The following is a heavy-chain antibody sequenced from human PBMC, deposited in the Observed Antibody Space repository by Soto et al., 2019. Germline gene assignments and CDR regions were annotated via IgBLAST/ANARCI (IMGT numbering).Heavy chain of an antibody. CDR1: GYTFTSYG. Sequence: ASVKVSCKASGYTFTSYGISWVRQAPGQGLEWMGWISAYNGNTNYAQKLQGRVTMTTDTSTSTAYMELRSLRSDDTAVYYCARDGANYDILTGFLGPEVYYYYYGMDVWGQGTTVTVSS. D-gene: IGHD3-9*01. V-gene: IGHV1-18*01. J-gene: IGHJ6*02. CDR3: ARDGANYDILTGFLGPEVYYYYYGMDV. CDR2: ISAYNGNT.